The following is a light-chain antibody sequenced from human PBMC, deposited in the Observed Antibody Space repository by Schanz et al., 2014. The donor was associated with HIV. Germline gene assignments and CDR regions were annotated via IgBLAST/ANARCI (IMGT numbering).Light chain of an antibody. V-gene: IGLV2-8*01. CDR2: EVT. J-gene: IGLJ1*01. CDR1: SSDVGAYNS. CDR3: NSYSHSNTYV. Sequence: QSALTQPPSASGSPGQSVTFSCTGTSSDVGAYNSVSWYQQEPGKAPKLIIYEVTKRPSGVSNRFSGSKSGNTASLTISGLQPEDEADYYCNSYSHSNTYVFGSGTKLTVL.